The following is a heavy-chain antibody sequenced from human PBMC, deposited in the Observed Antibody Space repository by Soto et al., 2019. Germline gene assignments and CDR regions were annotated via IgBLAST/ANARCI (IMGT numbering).Heavy chain of an antibody. Sequence: GGSLKISCKGSEYSFTSYWIGWVRQMPGKGLERMGIIYPGDSETRYSPSFQGQRTSSADKSISTAYLQWSSLKASATAMYYCARRGAHYGMDGWGQGTTVTV. V-gene: IGHV5-51*01. CDR1: EYSFTSYW. J-gene: IGHJ6*02. CDR3: ARRGAHYGMDG. D-gene: IGHD1-26*01. CDR2: IYPGDSET.